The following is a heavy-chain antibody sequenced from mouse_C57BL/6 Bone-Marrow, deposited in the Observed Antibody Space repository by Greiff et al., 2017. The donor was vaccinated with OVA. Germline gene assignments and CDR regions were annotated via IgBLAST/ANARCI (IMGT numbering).Heavy chain of an antibody. Sequence: QVQLQQPGAELVRPGTSVKLSCKASGYTFTSYWMHWVKQRPGQGLEWIGVIDPSDSYTNYNQKFKGKATLTVDTSSSTAYLPLSSLTSEDSAVYYCARWEANWDYFDYWGQGTTLTVSS. V-gene: IGHV1-59*01. D-gene: IGHD4-1*01. J-gene: IGHJ2*01. CDR3: ARWEANWDYFDY. CDR2: IDPSDSYT. CDR1: GYTFTSYW.